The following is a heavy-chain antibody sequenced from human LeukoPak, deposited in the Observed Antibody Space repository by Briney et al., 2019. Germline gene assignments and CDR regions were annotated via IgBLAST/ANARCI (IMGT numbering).Heavy chain of an antibody. J-gene: IGHJ4*02. V-gene: IGHV3-11*04. Sequence: GGSLRLSCAASGITLSNAWMSWIRQAPGEGLEWVSYISSSGSTIYYADSVKGRFTISRDNAKNSLYLQMNSLRAEDTAVYYCARNGYTTVTTDYWGQGTLVTVSS. CDR3: ARNGYTTVTTDY. D-gene: IGHD4-17*01. CDR1: GITLSNAW. CDR2: ISSSGSTI.